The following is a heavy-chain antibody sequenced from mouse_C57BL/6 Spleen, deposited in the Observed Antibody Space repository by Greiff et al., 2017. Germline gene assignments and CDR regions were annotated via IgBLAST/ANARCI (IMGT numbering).Heavy chain of an antibody. CDR3: ARTGFPYAMDY. CDR2: IDPSDSET. J-gene: IGHJ4*01. V-gene: IGHV1-52*01. CDR1: GYTFTSYW. D-gene: IGHD4-1*01. Sequence: QVQLQQPGAELVRPGSSVKLSCKASGYTFTSYWMHWVKQRPIQGLEWIGNIDPSDSETHYNQKFKDKATLPVNKSSSTAYMQLSSLTSEDSAVYYGARTGFPYAMDYWGQGTSVTVSS.